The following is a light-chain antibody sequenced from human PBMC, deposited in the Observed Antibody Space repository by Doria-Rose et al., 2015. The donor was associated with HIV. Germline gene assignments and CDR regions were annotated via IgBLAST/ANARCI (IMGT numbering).Light chain of an antibody. J-gene: IGKJ5*01. CDR2: NAS. CDR1: QRVKSSY. V-gene: IGKV3-20*01. CDR3: QQYGTSRGT. Sequence: TQSPGTLSLSPGERATLSCRASQRVKSSYLAWYQQKPGQAPRLLIYNASTRAIGIPDRFSGSGSGTDFTLTISRLEPEDVAVYYCQQYGTSRGTFGQGTRPEIK.